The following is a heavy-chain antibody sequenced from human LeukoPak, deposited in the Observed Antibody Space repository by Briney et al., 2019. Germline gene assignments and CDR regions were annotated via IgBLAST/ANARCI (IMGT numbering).Heavy chain of an antibody. J-gene: IGHJ4*02. CDR2: IYSGGTT. CDR3: AWGLRVGSVSYSYYFDS. V-gene: IGHV3-53*01. D-gene: IGHD1-26*01. Sequence: PGGSLRLSCAASGFTFSSNYMNCVRQAPGKGLEWVSIIYSGGTTYYADSVKGRFTISRDTSKNTVYLQMNSLRAEDTAVYYCAWGLRVGSVSYSYYFDSWGQGTLVTVSS. CDR1: GFTFSSNY.